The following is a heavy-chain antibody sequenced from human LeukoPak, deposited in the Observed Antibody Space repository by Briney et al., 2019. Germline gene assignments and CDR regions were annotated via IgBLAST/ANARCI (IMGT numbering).Heavy chain of an antibody. D-gene: IGHD3-22*01. J-gene: IGHJ3*02. CDR3: ATCYYYDSSGYYLDAFDI. V-gene: IGHV1-2*02. CDR1: GYTFTGYY. CDR2: INPNSGDT. Sequence: GASVKVSCKASGYTFTGYYMHWVRQAPGQGLEWMGWINPNSGDTNSAQKFQGRVTMTRDTSIRTAYMELSRLRSDDTAVYYCATCYYYDSSGYYLDAFDIWGQGTMVTVSS.